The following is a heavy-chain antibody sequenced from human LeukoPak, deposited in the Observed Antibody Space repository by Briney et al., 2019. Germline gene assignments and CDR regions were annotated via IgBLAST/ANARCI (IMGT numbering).Heavy chain of an antibody. J-gene: IGHJ4*02. CDR2: IYYSGST. D-gene: IGHD2-15*01. Sequence: SETLSLTCAIYGGSFSSYYWSWIRQPPGKGLEWIGYIYYSGSTNYNPSLKSRVTISVDTSKNQFSLKLSSVTAADTAVYYCARHLGYCSGGSCYFDYWGQGTLVTVSS. CDR1: GGSFSSYY. CDR3: ARHLGYCSGGSCYFDY. V-gene: IGHV4-59*08.